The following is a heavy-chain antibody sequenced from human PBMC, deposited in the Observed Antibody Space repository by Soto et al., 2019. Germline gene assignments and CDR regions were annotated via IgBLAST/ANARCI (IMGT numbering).Heavy chain of an antibody. CDR2: VHHSGTT. V-gene: IGHV4-4*02. J-gene: IGHJ6*02. CDR3: ARAEGGNSGGGYYYYGMDV. CDR1: GGSVYTDYW. D-gene: IGHD2-21*02. Sequence: PSETLSLTCTVSGGSVYTDYWWSWVRQPPGKGLEWIGEVHHSGTTNYIQSLTSRLTISVDTSKNQFSLKLSSVTAADTAVYYCARAEGGNSGGGYYYYGMDVWGQGTTVTVSS.